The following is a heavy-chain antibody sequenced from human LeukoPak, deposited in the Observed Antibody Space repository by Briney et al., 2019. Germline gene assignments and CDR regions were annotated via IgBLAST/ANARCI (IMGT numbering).Heavy chain of an antibody. CDR2: ISGSGGST. CDR1: GFTFSSYA. Sequence: GGSLRLSCAASGFTFSSYAMSWVRQAPGKGLEWVSAISGSGGSTYYADSVKGRFTISRDNSKNTLYLQMNSLRAEDTAVYYCAKHSSGWYVPASAVYYFDYWGQGTLVTVSS. V-gene: IGHV3-23*01. J-gene: IGHJ4*02. D-gene: IGHD6-19*01. CDR3: AKHSSGWYVPASAVYYFDY.